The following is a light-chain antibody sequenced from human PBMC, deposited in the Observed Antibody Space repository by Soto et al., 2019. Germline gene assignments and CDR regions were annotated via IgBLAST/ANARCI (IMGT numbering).Light chain of an antibody. CDR2: LEGSGSY. J-gene: IGLJ2*01. Sequence: QLVLTQSSSASASLGSSVKLTCTLSSGHSSYIIAWHQQQPGKAPRYLMKLEGSGSYNKGSGVPDRFSGSSSGADRYLTISNLLSEDEADYYCETWDSNPRVFGGGTKLTVL. V-gene: IGLV4-60*03. CDR1: SGHSSYI. CDR3: ETWDSNPRV.